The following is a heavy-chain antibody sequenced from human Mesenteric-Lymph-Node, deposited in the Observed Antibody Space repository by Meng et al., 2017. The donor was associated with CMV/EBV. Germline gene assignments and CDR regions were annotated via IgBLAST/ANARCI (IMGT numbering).Heavy chain of an antibody. J-gene: IGHJ4*02. CDR3: ARDFAGSNIPYFDY. V-gene: IGHV6-1*01. CDR2: TYYRSKWYN. CDR1: GDSVSSDSST. Sequence: SQTLSLTGAISGDSVSSDSSTWNWIRQSPSRGLEWLGRTYYRSKWYNDYAFSVKGRITISPDTSKNQFSLQLNSVSPEDTAVYYCARDFAGSNIPYFDYWGQGTLVTVSS. D-gene: IGHD2-21*01.